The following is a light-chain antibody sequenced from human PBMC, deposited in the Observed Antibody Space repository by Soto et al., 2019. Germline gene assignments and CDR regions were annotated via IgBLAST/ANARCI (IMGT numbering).Light chain of an antibody. V-gene: IGKV3-15*01. CDR1: QSVMNTY. CDR2: GAS. Sequence: ELVLTQFPGTLSLSPGERATLSCRASQSVMNTYLAWYQQKPGQAPRLLIYGASTRATGIPARFSGSGSGTEFTLTISSLQSEDFAVYYCQQYNNWPRTFGQGTKVDIK. CDR3: QQYNNWPRT. J-gene: IGKJ1*01.